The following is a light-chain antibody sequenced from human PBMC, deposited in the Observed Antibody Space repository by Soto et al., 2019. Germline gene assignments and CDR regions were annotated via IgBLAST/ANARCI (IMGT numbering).Light chain of an antibody. CDR3: QQRSNWRWT. Sequence: ELVLTQSPATLSFSPGERATLSCRASQSVSSYLAWYQQKPGQAPRLLIYDASNRATGIPARFSGSGSGTDFALTISSLEPEDFAVYYCQQRSNWRWTFGQGTKVDIK. CDR2: DAS. CDR1: QSVSSY. V-gene: IGKV3-11*01. J-gene: IGKJ1*01.